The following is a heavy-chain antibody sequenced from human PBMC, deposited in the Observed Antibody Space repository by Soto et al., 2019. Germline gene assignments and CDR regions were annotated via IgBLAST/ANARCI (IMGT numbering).Heavy chain of an antibody. CDR1: GASISSSNYY. D-gene: IGHD6-19*01. V-gene: IGHV4-39*01. CDR3: ARAHNGWVFDY. Sequence: TSETLSLTCTVSGASISSSNYYWGWIRQPPGKGLEWIGSIYYSGSTYYNPSLKSRVTISVDTSKNQFSLKLSSVTAADTAVYYCARAHNGWVFDYWGQGTLVTVSS. J-gene: IGHJ4*02. CDR2: IYYSGST.